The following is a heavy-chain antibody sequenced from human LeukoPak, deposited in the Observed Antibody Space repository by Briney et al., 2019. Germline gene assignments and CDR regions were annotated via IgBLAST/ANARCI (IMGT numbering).Heavy chain of an antibody. Sequence: ASVKVSCKAPGGTFSSYAISWVRQAPGQGLEWMGGIIPIFGTANYAQKFQGRVTITADKSTSTAYMELSSLRSEDTAVYYCASRPNVAAAGSNFDYWGQGTLVTVSS. D-gene: IGHD6-13*01. J-gene: IGHJ4*02. CDR1: GGTFSSYA. CDR3: ASRPNVAAAGSNFDY. CDR2: IIPIFGTA. V-gene: IGHV1-69*06.